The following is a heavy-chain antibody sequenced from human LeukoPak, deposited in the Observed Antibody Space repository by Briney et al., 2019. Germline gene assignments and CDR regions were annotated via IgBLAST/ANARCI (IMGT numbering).Heavy chain of an antibody. CDR3: AKDRPNYYGSNGHYYRRDGDY. V-gene: IGHV3-23*01. Sequence: GGSLRLSCAASGFTFSSYAMSWVRQSTGKGLEWLSSTSGDGGATYYSNSVKGRYTISRDNSRNTLYLQMNSLRAEDTAVYYCAKDRPNYYGSNGHYYRRDGDYWGQGTLVTVSS. D-gene: IGHD3-22*01. CDR2: TSGDGGAT. CDR1: GFTFSSYA. J-gene: IGHJ4*02.